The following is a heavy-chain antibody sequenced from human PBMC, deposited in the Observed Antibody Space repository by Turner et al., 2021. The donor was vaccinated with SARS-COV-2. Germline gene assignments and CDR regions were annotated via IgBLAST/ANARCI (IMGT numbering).Heavy chain of an antibody. D-gene: IGHD2-2*01. CDR2: MNPNSGNT. CDR1: EYTFTTFD. V-gene: IGHV1-8*01. CDR3: ARLHGHCTSTSCYWDYYFGMDV. Sequence: VQLVQSGSGVKKPGALLRVSCKASEYTFTTFDINWVRQATGQGLEWMGWMNPNSGNTGYAQKFPGRVTMTRDTSISTAYMELSSLRSEDTAVYYCARLHGHCTSTSCYWDYYFGMDVWGQGTTVTVSS. J-gene: IGHJ6*02.